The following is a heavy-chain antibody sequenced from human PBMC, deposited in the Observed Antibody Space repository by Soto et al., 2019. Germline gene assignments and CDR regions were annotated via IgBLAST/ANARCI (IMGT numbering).Heavy chain of an antibody. J-gene: IGHJ6*02. Sequence: DSVKVSCKGSGYTVTGYIMHFVRQATGKGLEWMGWINPNSGGTNYAQKFQGWVTMTRDTSISTAYMELSRLRSDDTAVYYCARAAVSTDYYYYYGMDVWGQGTTVTVSS. V-gene: IGHV1-2*04. CDR2: INPNSGGT. CDR1: GYTVTGYI. CDR3: ARAAVSTDYYYYYGMDV.